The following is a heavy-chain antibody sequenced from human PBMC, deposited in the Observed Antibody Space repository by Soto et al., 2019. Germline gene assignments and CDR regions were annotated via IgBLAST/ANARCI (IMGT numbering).Heavy chain of an antibody. V-gene: IGHV4-31*03. CDR2: IYYSGST. D-gene: IGHD3-3*01. Sequence: QVQLQESGPGLVKPSQTLSLTCTVSGGSISSGGYYWSWIRQHPGKGLEWIGYIYYSGSTYYNPSLKSRVTISVDTSKNQFSLKLSSVTAADTAVYYCARGLRITIFGVVIDDAFDIWGQGTMVTVSS. CDR3: ARGLRITIFGVVIDDAFDI. CDR1: GGSISSGGYY. J-gene: IGHJ3*02.